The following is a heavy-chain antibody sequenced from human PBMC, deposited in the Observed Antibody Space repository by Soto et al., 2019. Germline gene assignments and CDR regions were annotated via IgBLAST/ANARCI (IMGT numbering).Heavy chain of an antibody. V-gene: IGHV4-34*01. CDR1: GGSFSGYY. J-gene: IGHJ4*02. CDR2: INHSGST. D-gene: IGHD6-13*01. CDR3: ARGSIAAAEPFDY. Sequence: QVQLQQWGAGLLKPSETLSLTCAVYGGSFSGYYWSWIRQPPGKGLEWIGEINHSGSTNYNPSLKSRVTISVDTSKNQFSLKLSSVTAADTAVYYCARGSIAAAEPFDYWGQGTLVTVSS.